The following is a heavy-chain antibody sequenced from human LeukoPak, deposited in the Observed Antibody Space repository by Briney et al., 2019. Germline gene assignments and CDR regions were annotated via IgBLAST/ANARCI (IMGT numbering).Heavy chain of an antibody. D-gene: IGHD1-1*01. CDR1: GGSFSGYY. CDR3: ARHGTSYYYYYYMDV. J-gene: IGHJ6*03. V-gene: IGHV4-34*01. Sequence: SETLSLTCAVYGGSFSGYYWSWIRQPPGKGLEWIGEINHSGSTNYNPSLKSRVTISVDTSKNQFSLKLSSVTAADTAVYYCARHGTSYYYYYYMDVWGKGTTVTISS. CDR2: INHSGST.